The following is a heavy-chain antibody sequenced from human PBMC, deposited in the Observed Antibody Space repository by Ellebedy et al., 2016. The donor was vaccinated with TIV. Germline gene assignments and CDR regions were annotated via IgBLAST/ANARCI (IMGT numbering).Heavy chain of an antibody. CDR2: MKQDGSEE. CDR3: ARDLGHSGYDLFDS. J-gene: IGHJ4*02. V-gene: IGHV3-7*03. CDR1: GYTFSTYG. D-gene: IGHD5-12*01. Sequence: GGSLRLSCEASGYTFSTYGMHWVRQAPGRGLEWVANMKQDGSEEYYVDSVKGRFIISRDNAKNSLYLQMNSLKAEDTAVYYCARDLGHSGYDLFDSWGQGTLVTVSA.